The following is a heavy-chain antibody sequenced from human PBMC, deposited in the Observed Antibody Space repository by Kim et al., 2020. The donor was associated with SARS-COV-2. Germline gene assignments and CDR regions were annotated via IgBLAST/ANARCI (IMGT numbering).Heavy chain of an antibody. CDR3: ARIVGATSYYYYGMDV. J-gene: IGHJ6*02. CDR1: GFTFSSYS. CDR2: ISSSSSTI. D-gene: IGHD1-26*01. Sequence: GGSLRLSCAASGFTFSSYSMNWVRQAPGKGLEWVSDISSSSSTIYYADSVKGRFTISRDNAKNSLYLQMNSLRDEDTAVYYCARIVGATSYYYYGMDVWGQGTPVTVSS. V-gene: IGHV3-48*02.